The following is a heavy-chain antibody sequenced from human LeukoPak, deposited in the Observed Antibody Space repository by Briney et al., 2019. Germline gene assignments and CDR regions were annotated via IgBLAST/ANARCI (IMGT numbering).Heavy chain of an antibody. CDR3: ARNWGNVGYYYYGMDV. V-gene: IGHV4-59*01. D-gene: IGHD7-27*01. Sequence: SETLSHTCTVSGGSISSYYWSWIRKPPGKGLEWIGYIYYSGSTNYNPSLKSRVTISVDTSKNQFSLKLSSVTAADTAVYYCARNWGNVGYYYYGMDVWGQGTTGTVSS. CDR1: GGSISSYY. J-gene: IGHJ6*02. CDR2: IYYSGST.